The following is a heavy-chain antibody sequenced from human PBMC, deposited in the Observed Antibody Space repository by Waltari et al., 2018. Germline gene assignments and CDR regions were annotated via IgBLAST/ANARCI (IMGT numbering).Heavy chain of an antibody. CDR2: IYWNDDK. CDR1: GFSLSTSGVG. D-gene: IGHD6-13*01. CDR3: IGQLVRFLYFQH. J-gene: IGHJ1*01. Sequence: QITLKESGPTLVKPTQTLTLTCTFSGFSLSTSGVGVGWIRQPPGKALEWLALIYWNDDKRYSPSLKSRLTITKDTSKNQVVLTMTNMDPVDTATYYYIGQLVRFLYFQHWGQGTLVTVSS. V-gene: IGHV2-5*01.